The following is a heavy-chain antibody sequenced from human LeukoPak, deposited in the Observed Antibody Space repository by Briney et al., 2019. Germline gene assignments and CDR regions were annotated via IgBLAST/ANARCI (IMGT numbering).Heavy chain of an antibody. J-gene: IGHJ6*03. V-gene: IGHV1-2*02. Sequence: ASVKVSCKASGYTFTGYYMHWVRQAPGQGLEWMGWINPNSGGTNYAQKFQGRVTITTDESTSTAYMELSSLRSEDTAVYYCARGPIDGGNPQGYMDVWGKGTTVTVSS. D-gene: IGHD4-23*01. CDR2: INPNSGGT. CDR1: GYTFTGYY. CDR3: ARGPIDGGNPQGYMDV.